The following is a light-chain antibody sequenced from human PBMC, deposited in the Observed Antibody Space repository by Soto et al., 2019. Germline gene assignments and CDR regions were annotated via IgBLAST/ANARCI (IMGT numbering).Light chain of an antibody. CDR1: QSIGTW. CDR3: QQYATYAPST. CDR2: DAS. J-gene: IGKJ1*01. Sequence: DIQLTQSPSTLSASVGDRITITCRASQSIGTWLAWYQHRPGEGPKLLIHDASSLESGVPSRFSGSGSATKFSLTISSLESGDSWTYHCQQYATYAPSTFGQGTKVEIK. V-gene: IGKV1-5*01.